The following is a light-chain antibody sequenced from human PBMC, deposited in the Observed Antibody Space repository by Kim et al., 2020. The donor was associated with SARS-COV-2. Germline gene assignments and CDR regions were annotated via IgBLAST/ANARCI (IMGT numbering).Light chain of an antibody. V-gene: IGLV3-21*04. CDR2: YDS. CDR1: NIGSKS. CDR3: QVWDSSSDHVV. Sequence: APGKTARITCGRNNIGSKSVHWYQRKPGQAPVLVIYYDSDRPSGIPERFSGSNSGNTATLTISRVEAGDEADYYCQVWDSSSDHVVFGGGTQLTVL. J-gene: IGLJ2*01.